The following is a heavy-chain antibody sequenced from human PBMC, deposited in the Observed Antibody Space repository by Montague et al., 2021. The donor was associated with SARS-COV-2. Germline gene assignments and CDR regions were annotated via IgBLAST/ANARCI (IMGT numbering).Heavy chain of an antibody. V-gene: IGHV6-1*01. CDR2: TYYGSNWSH. D-gene: IGHD1-1*01. CDR1: GDSVSTKLSA. Sequence: CAISGDSVSTKLSAWNWIRQSPSRGLEWLGRTYYGSNWSHDYAPSVKSRIIVYPDTSKNQFSLQLNSVTPEDTAVYYCVRDHDQVFDYWGEGTLVTVSS. J-gene: IGHJ4*02. CDR3: VRDHDQVFDY.